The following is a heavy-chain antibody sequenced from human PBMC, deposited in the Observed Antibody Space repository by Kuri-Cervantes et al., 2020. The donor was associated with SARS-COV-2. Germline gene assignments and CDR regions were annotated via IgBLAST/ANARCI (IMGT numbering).Heavy chain of an antibody. Sequence: AETLSLSCAVYGGSFSGYYWSWIRQPPGKGLEWIGEINHSGSTNYNPSLKSRVTISVDTSKNQFFLKLSSVTAADTAVYYCARVSVVVVPSASDYYYGMDVWGQGTTVTVSS. CDR3: ARVSVVVVPSASDYYYGMDV. V-gene: IGHV4-34*01. CDR1: GGSFSGYY. D-gene: IGHD2-2*01. CDR2: INHSGST. J-gene: IGHJ6*02.